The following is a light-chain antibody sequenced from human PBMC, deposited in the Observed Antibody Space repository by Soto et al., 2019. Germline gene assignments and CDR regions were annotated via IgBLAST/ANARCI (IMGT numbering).Light chain of an antibody. J-gene: IGKJ1*01. V-gene: IGKV3-20*01. CDR2: DAS. CDR1: QSVSSNY. Sequence: EIVLTQSPGTLSLSPGERATLSCRASQSVSSNYLAWYQQRPGQAPRLLIYDASSRATGVPDRFSGSGSGTNFTLTISRLEPEDFAVYYCQQYENWPRTFGQGTKVDIK. CDR3: QQYENWPRT.